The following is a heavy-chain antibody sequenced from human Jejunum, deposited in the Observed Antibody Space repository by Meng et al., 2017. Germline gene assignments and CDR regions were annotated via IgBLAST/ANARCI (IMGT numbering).Heavy chain of an antibody. D-gene: IGHD1-1*01. Sequence: QVQLQESGPGLVKPSQTLSLTCTVSGDSFNSPDYYWSWIRQPPEKGLEWIGYIYYSGSSSYNPSLKSRITIAVDTFKNQFSLTLRSVTAADTAVYYCARDGQQLGRYWLDPWGQGTLVTVSS. J-gene: IGHJ5*02. CDR2: IYYSGSS. V-gene: IGHV4-30-4*01. CDR3: ARDGQQLGRYWLDP. CDR1: GDSFNSPDYY.